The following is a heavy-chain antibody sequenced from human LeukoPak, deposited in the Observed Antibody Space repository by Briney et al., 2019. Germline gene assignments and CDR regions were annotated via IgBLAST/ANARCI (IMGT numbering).Heavy chain of an antibody. J-gene: IGHJ4*02. D-gene: IGHD2-2*01. CDR3: AKDICLNRACRTSCFDY. CDR1: GFTFSNYA. CDR2: MSGSGGST. Sequence: PGGSLRLSCAASGFTFSNYAMSWVRQAPGKGLEWVSVMSGSGGSTDYADSVKGRFTISRDNSKNTLFLLMNYLRADDTAVYYCAKDICLNRACRTSCFDYGGQGTLVTVSS. V-gene: IGHV3-23*01.